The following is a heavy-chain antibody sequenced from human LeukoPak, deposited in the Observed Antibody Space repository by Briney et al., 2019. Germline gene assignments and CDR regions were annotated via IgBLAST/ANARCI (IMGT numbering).Heavy chain of an antibody. D-gene: IGHD2-2*01. V-gene: IGHV3-15*01. CDR2: IRSKTDGGTT. J-gene: IGHJ5*01. CDR1: GFTFRNAW. CDR3: TKSLDCSRTSCDS. Sequence: PGGSLRLSCAASGFTFRNAWMSWVRQAPGKGLEWVGRIRSKTDGGTTEYAAPVKGRFTISRDDSGNTLYLQMSSLRTEDTAVYYCTKSLDCSRTSCDSCGQGTLVTVSS.